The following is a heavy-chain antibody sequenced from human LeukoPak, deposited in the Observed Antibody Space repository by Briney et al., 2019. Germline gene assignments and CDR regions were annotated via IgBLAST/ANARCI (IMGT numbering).Heavy chain of an antibody. CDR1: GFTFSSYG. Sequence: PGGSLRLSCAASGFTFSSYGMHWVRQAPGKRLEWVAFIGYDGGNKYYAEYVKGRFTISRDNSKNTLYLQMNSLRADDTAVYYCAKDLSPYCSGGTCSTPGIEYWGQGTLVTVSS. V-gene: IGHV3-30*02. CDR3: AKDLSPYCSGGTCSTPGIEY. D-gene: IGHD2-15*01. CDR2: IGYDGGNK. J-gene: IGHJ4*02.